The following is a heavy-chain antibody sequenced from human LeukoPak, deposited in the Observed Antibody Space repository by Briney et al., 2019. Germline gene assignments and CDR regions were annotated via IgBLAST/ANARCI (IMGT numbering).Heavy chain of an antibody. D-gene: IGHD3-10*01. CDR3: ARDYGSGTYYYYYMDV. V-gene: IGHV3-48*03. CDR2: ISSSGSTI. J-gene: IGHJ6*03. Sequence: GGSLRLSCAASGFTFSSYEMNWVRQAPGKGLEWVSYISSSGSTIYYADSVKGRFTISRDNAKNSLYLQMNSLRAEDTAVYYCARDYGSGTYYYYYMDVWGKGTTVTTSS. CDR1: GFTFSSYE.